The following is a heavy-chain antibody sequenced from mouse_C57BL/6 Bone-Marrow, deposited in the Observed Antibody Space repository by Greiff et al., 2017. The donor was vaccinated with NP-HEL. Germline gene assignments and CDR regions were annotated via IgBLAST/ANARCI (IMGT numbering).Heavy chain of an antibody. CDR1: GYAFSSYW. D-gene: IGHD1-1*01. CDR3: AGGDYGSSRFEYAMSY. Sequence: VQLQESGAELVKPGASVKISCKVSGYAFSSYWMNWVKERPGKGLEWIGQIYPGDGDTKYNGKFKGKATLTADKSSSTAYMQVSSLTSEDSTVYFCAGGDYGSSRFEYAMSYWGQGNAVTVSS. CDR2: IYPGDGDT. J-gene: IGHJ4*01. V-gene: IGHV1-80*01.